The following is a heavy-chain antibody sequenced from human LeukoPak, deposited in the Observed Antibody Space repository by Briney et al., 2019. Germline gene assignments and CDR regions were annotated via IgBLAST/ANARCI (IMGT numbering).Heavy chain of an antibody. J-gene: IGHJ4*02. CDR1: GFTFSSYW. CDR2: IKQDGSEK. V-gene: IGHV3-7*01. CDR3: ARIIAAAGTGFDY. D-gene: IGHD6-13*01. Sequence: GGSLRLSCAASGFTFSSYWMSWVRQAPGKGLEWVANIKQDGSEKYYVDSVKGRFTISRDNAKNSLYLQMNSLRAEDTAVYYCARIIAAAGTGFDYWGQGTLVTVSS.